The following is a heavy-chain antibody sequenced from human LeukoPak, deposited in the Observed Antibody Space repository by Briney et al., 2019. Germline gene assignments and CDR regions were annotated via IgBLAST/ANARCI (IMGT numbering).Heavy chain of an antibody. V-gene: IGHV3-20*01. Sequence: GGSLRLSCAASGFTFDNYGMSWVRQAPGKGLEWVSGINWNGGSTGYADSVKGRFTISRDNAKNSLYLQMNSLRAEDTALYHCARVNDGYSSGWYNYWGQGTLVTVSS. CDR3: ARVNDGYSSGWYNY. J-gene: IGHJ4*02. D-gene: IGHD6-19*01. CDR1: GFTFDNYG. CDR2: INWNGGST.